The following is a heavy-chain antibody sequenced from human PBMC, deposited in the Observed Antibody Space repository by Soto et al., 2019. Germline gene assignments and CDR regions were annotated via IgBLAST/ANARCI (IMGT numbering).Heavy chain of an antibody. CDR1: GFTFSSYV. J-gene: IGHJ6*02. CDR3: ARVGCISPSCYSHPRYFYYGMDV. CDR2: IWYDGSNK. V-gene: IGHV3-33*01. D-gene: IGHD2-2*01. Sequence: PGGSLILSCAAAGFTFSSYVRHWVRQAPGKGLEWVAIIWYDGSNKYYADSVKGRFTISRDNSKNTLYLKMNTLRAEDTAVYYCARVGCISPSCYSHPRYFYYGMDVWGQGTTVTVSS.